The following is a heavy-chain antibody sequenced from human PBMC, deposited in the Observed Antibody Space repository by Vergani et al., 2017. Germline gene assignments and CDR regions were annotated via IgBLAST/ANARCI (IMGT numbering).Heavy chain of an antibody. V-gene: IGHV3-30*04. CDR2: ISNDGRHT. Sequence: VQLVESGGGLVKPGRSLRLSCVASGFTLTGYAMHWVRQAPGKGLEWVALISNDGRHTYYADSVRGRFSISRDNSKNTLYLQMNSLRTEDTANYYCRGEMDVWGKGTTVTVSS. CDR3: RGEMDV. CDR1: GFTLTGYA. J-gene: IGHJ6*04.